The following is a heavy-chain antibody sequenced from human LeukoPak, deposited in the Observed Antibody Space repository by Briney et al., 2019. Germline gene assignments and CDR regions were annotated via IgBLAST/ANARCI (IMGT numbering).Heavy chain of an antibody. V-gene: IGHV4-59*01. Sequence: SETLSLTCTVSGGSISGYYWSWIRQPPGKGLEWIGYIHYSGSTNYNPSLKSRVTISVDTSKNQFSLKLSSVTAADTAVYYCAREGTFSSGWYVIDYWGQGTLVTVSS. CDR3: AREGTFSSGWYVIDY. CDR2: IHYSGST. J-gene: IGHJ4*02. CDR1: GGSISGYY. D-gene: IGHD6-19*01.